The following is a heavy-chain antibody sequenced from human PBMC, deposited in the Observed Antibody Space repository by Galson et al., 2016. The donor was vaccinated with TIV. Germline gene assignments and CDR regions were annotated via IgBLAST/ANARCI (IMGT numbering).Heavy chain of an antibody. CDR2: IIPMFGTA. D-gene: IGHD4-23*01. CDR1: GGSFSNYP. V-gene: IGHV1-69*01. J-gene: IGHJ4*02. Sequence: SCKASGGSFSNYPISWVRQAPGQGLEWMGGIIPMFGTANYAQKFQGRVRIIADESTSTAYMELSSLRSEDTAVYYCAKGYTDLTPGVDQWGQGTLVTVSS. CDR3: AKGYTDLTPGVDQ.